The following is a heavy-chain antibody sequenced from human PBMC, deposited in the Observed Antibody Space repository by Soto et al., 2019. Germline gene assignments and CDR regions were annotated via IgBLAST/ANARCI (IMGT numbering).Heavy chain of an antibody. J-gene: IGHJ5*02. CDR3: TRDPRNYYDSIGSANWFDP. CDR1: GFTFSGSA. CDR2: IRSKTNSYAT. V-gene: IGHV3-73*01. D-gene: IGHD3-22*01. Sequence: GGSLRLSCAASGFTFSGSAMHWVRQASGKGLEWVGRIRSKTNSYATAYAASVKGRFTISRDDSKDTAYLQMNSLKTEDTAVYYCTRDPRNYYDSIGSANWFDPWGQGTLVTVSS.